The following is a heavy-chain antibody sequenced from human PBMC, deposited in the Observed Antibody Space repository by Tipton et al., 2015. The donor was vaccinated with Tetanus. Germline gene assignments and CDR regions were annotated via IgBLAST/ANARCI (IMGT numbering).Heavy chain of an antibody. D-gene: IGHD3-3*01. CDR2: IDYFGST. V-gene: IGHV4-59*01. J-gene: IGHJ4*02. CDR1: GGSISTYH. Sequence: LRLSCTVSGGSISTYHWNWIRQSPGKGLEWIGYIDYFGSTKYNPSLKSRVAMSVDTSKNQLSLRLNSATSADTAVYYCARTSGYMYSDCWGQGTLVTVSS. CDR3: ARTSGYMYSDC.